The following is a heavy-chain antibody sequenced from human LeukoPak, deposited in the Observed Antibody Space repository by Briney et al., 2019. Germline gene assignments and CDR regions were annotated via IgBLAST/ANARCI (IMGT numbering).Heavy chain of an antibody. CDR3: ARGGGYCSSTSCYFAWFDP. V-gene: IGHV1-2*02. CDR1: GYTFTGYY. D-gene: IGHD2-2*01. Sequence: ASVKVSCKASGYTFTGYYMHWVRQAPGQGLEWMGWINPNSGGTNYAQKFQGRVTMTRDTSISTAYMELSRLRSDDTAGYYCARGGGYCSSTSCYFAWFDPWGQGTLVTVSS. J-gene: IGHJ5*02. CDR2: INPNSGGT.